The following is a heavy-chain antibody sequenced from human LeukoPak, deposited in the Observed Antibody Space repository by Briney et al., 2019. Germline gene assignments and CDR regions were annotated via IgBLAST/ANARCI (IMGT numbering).Heavy chain of an antibody. D-gene: IGHD3-16*01. Sequence: GGSLRLSCAASEFSVGSNYMTWVRQAPGKGLEWVGNIQPDGSEQYPVDSVKGRFTISRDNARNSMFLQMNSLRVEDTAAYYCASQSYARFDPWGQGTLVTVSS. CDR2: IQPDGSEQ. CDR3: ASQSYARFDP. CDR1: EFSVGSNY. J-gene: IGHJ5*02. V-gene: IGHV3-7*01.